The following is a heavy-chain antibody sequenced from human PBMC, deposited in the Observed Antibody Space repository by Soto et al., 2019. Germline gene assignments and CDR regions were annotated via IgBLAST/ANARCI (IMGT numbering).Heavy chain of an antibody. J-gene: IGHJ4*02. CDR3: AKALTYNWNGDDNDY. CDR1: GFTFSSYG. V-gene: IGHV3-30*18. CDR2: ISYDGSNK. D-gene: IGHD1-1*01. Sequence: QVQLVESGGGVVQPGRSLSLSCAASGFTFSSYGMHWVRQAPGKGLEWVAVISYDGSNKYYADSVKGRFTISRDNSKNTLYLQVNSLRAEDTAVYYCAKALTYNWNGDDNDYWGQGTLVTVSS.